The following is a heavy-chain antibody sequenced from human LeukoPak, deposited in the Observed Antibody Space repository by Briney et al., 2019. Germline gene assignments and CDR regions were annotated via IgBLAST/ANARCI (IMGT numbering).Heavy chain of an antibody. CDR2: IYTSGST. D-gene: IGHD3-10*01. J-gene: IGHJ5*02. CDR1: GGSISSGSYY. Sequence: PSQTLSLTCTVSGGSISSGSYYWSWIRQPAGKGLEWIGRIYTSGSTNYNPSFKSRVSISIDRSRTQFSLKLSSVTAADTAFYYCSRYGSDTGDFDPWGQGTLVTISS. CDR3: SRYGSDTGDFDP. V-gene: IGHV4-61*02.